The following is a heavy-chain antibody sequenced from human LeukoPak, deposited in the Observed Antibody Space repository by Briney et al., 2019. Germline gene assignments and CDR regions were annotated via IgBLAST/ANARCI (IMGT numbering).Heavy chain of an antibody. J-gene: IGHJ4*02. CDR2: IYHSGST. CDR3: ARGVPGLEPPYFDY. D-gene: IGHD1-1*01. Sequence: SSETLSLTCTVSGYSISSGYYWGWIRQPPGKGLEWIGSIYHSGSTYYNPSLKSRVTISVDTSKNQFSLRLSSVTAADTAVYYCARGVPGLEPPYFDYWGQGTLVTISS. CDR1: GYSISSGYY. V-gene: IGHV4-38-2*02.